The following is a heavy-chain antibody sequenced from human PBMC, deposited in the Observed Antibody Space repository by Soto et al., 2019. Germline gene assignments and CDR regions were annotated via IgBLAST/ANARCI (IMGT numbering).Heavy chain of an antibody. V-gene: IGHV3-66*01. Sequence: EVQLVESGGTLVQPGGSLRLSCAASGFDASVNFMTWVRQAPGKGLEWDSAINNAFNTFYADSVTGRFTISRDNSKNTLYLQMNSLRVEDTAMYYCVRENYYYGMDVWGQGTAVTVSS. J-gene: IGHJ6*02. CDR2: INNAFNT. CDR1: GFDASVNF. CDR3: VRENYYYGMDV.